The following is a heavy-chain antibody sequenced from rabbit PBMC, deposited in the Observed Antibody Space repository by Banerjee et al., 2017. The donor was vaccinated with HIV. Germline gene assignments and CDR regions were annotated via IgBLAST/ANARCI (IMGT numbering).Heavy chain of an antibody. CDR3: ARGYAAYAPFKL. Sequence: EESGGDLVKPEGSLTLTCTASGFSFSSYYWICWVRQAPGKGLEWIACIYAGSSGRTYYASWTKGRFTISKTSSTTVTLQMTSLTAADTATYFCARGYAAYAPFKLWGPGTLVTVS. J-gene: IGHJ4*01. CDR1: GFSFSSYYW. CDR2: IYAGSSGRT. D-gene: IGHD6-1*01. V-gene: IGHV1S45*01.